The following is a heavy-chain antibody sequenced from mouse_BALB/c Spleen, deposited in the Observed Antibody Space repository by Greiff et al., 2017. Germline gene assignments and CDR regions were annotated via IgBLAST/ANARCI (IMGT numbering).Heavy chain of an antibody. CDR1: GYSITSGYY. CDR2: ISYDGSN. J-gene: IGHJ2*01. D-gene: IGHD4-1*01. CDR3: ARGRVGRGDY. Sequence: EVKLMESGPGLVKPSQSLSLTCSVTGYSITSGYYWNWIRQFPGNKLEWMGYISYDGSNNYNPSLKNRISITRDTSKNQFFLKLNSVTTEDTATYYCARGRVGRGDYWGQGTTLTVSS. V-gene: IGHV3-6*02.